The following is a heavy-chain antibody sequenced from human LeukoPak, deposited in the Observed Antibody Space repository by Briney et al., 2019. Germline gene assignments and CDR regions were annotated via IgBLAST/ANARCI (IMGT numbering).Heavy chain of an antibody. CDR2: ISAYNGNT. J-gene: IGHJ5*02. Sequence: ASVKVSCKAPGYTFTSYGISWVRQAPGQGLEWMGWISAYNGNTNYAQKLQGRVTMTTDTSTSTAYMELRSLRSDDTAVYYCAREGGYSSSWSNWFDPWGQGTLVTVSS. V-gene: IGHV1-18*01. D-gene: IGHD6-13*01. CDR3: AREGGYSSSWSNWFDP. CDR1: GYTFTSYG.